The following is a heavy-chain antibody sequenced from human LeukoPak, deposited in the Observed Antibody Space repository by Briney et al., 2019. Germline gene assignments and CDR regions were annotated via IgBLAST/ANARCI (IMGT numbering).Heavy chain of an antibody. V-gene: IGHV4-34*01. CDR1: GGSFSGYY. CDR2: INHCGST. CDR3: ARVFGGYYYDSSGYYYYFDY. Sequence: AETRSLTCAVYGGSFSGYYWSWIRQPPGKGLEWIGEINHCGSTNYNPSLKSRVTISVDTSKNQFSLKLSSVTAADTAVYYCARVFGGYYYDSSGYYYYFDYWGQGTLVTVSS. J-gene: IGHJ4*02. D-gene: IGHD3-22*01.